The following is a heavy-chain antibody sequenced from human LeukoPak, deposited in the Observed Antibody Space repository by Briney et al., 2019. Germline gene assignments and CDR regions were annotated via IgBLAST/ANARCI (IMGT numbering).Heavy chain of an antibody. Sequence: GGSLRLSCAASGFTFSGYAMAWVRQAPGKGLEWVSVASSSGGSTYYADSVKGRFTISRDNSKNTLDLQMNSLRAEDTGVYYCVKDYSGGYYYFDYWGQGTLVTVSS. CDR3: VKDYSGGYYYFDY. J-gene: IGHJ4*02. CDR2: ASSSGGST. CDR1: GFTFSGYA. V-gene: IGHV3-23*01. D-gene: IGHD3-22*01.